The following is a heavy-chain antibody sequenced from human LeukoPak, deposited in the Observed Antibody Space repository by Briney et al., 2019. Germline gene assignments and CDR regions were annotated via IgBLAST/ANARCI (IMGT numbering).Heavy chain of an antibody. D-gene: IGHD3-3*01. J-gene: IGHJ4*02. CDR2: IYHSGST. CDR1: GGSISSSNW. Sequence: SGTLSLTCAVSGGSISSSNWWSWVRQPPGKGLEWIGEIYHSGSTNYNPSLKSRATISVDTSKNQFSLKLSSVTAADTAVYYCARAPLSGYDFWSGAYYFDYWGQGTLVTVSS. V-gene: IGHV4-4*02. CDR3: ARAPLSGYDFWSGAYYFDY.